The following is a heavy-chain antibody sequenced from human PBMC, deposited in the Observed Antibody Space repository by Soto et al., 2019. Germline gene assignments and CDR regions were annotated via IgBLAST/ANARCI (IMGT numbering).Heavy chain of an antibody. CDR1: GYNFHTYW. J-gene: IGHJ6*02. CDR2: IYPHDSDT. D-gene: IGHD4-17*01. CDR3: ARPTDYHYGMQV. Sequence: PGESLKISCKGSGYNFHTYWIAWVRQMPGKGLEWMGFIYPHDSDTRYSPSFRGQVTISAYKSINTSYLQWTSLKASDTAIYFCARPTDYHYGMQVWGQGTTVTVSS. V-gene: IGHV5-51*01.